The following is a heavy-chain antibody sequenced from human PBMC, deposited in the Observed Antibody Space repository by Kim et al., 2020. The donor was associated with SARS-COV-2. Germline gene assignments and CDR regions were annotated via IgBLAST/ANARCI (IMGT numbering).Heavy chain of an antibody. CDR3: ARGPTLYSSSWYGVYYYYYGMDV. Sequence: SETLSLTCAVYGGSFSGYYWSWIRQPPGKGLEWIGEINHSGSTNYNPSLKSRVTISVDTSKNQFSLKLSSVTAADTAVYYCARGPTLYSSSWYGVYYYYYGMDVWGQGTTVTVSS. J-gene: IGHJ6*02. D-gene: IGHD6-13*01. CDR2: INHSGST. V-gene: IGHV4-34*01. CDR1: GGSFSGYY.